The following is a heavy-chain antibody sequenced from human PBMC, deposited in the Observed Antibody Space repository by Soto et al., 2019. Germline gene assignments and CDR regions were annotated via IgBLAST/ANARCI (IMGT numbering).Heavy chain of an antibody. CDR3: ARDTGRASADL. Sequence: EVQLAESGGDLVQPGGSLRLSCVGSGFTFSYYEMNWVRQAPGKGLERVAFISHTDRLTHYPDSVKGRFTISRDNAKNSLYLQMTSLRVEDTGVYYYARDTGRASADLWGQGTLVSVSS. J-gene: IGHJ5*02. D-gene: IGHD6-13*01. V-gene: IGHV3-48*03. CDR1: GFTFSYYE. CDR2: ISHTDRLT.